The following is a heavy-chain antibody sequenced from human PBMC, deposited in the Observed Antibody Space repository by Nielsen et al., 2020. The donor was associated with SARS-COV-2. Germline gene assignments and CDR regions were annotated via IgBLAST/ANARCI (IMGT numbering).Heavy chain of an antibody. CDR1: GFSVSRNY. D-gene: IGHD2-21*01. CDR2: IYSGGSR. CDR3: AKDMGRVVLRVHQLKGPFDY. V-gene: IGHV3-53*01. J-gene: IGHJ4*02. Sequence: GESLKISCAASGFSVSRNYMSWVRQAPGKGLESVSIIYSGGSRYYADSVKGRFTISRDNSKNTLYLQMNNLRAEDTAVYYCAKDMGRVVLRVHQLKGPFDYWGQGTLVTVSS.